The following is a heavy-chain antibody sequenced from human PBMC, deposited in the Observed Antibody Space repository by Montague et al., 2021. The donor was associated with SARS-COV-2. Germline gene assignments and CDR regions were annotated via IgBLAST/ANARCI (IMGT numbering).Heavy chain of an antibody. J-gene: IGHJ5*02. Sequence: SANYNPSLKSRSTISVNTSNNQLSLRLSSVTAADTAVYYCARAYCGGDCDVVPWGQGIPVTVSA. D-gene: IGHD2-21*02. CDR2: SA. V-gene: IGHV4-59*01. CDR3: ARAYCGGDCDVVP.